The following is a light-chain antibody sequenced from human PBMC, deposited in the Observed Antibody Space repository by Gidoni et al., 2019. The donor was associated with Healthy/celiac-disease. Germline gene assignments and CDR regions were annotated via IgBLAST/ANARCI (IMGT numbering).Light chain of an antibody. J-gene: IGKJ1*01. CDR3: QQYGSSPGT. CDR2: GAS. Sequence: DIVLTQYPGTLSLSPGERATLSCRDSQSVSSSYLAWYQQKPGQAPRLLIYGASSRATGIPDRFSGSGSGTDFTLTISRLEPEDFAVYYCQQYGSSPGTFGQGTKVEIK. V-gene: IGKV3-20*01. CDR1: QSVSSSY.